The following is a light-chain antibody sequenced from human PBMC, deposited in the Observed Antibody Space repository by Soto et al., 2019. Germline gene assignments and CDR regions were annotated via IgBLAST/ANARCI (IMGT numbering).Light chain of an antibody. Sequence: EIVLTQSPATLSLSPGESATLSCRASQSVSSYLAWYQQKPGQAPRLLIYDASNRATGIPARFSGSGSGTEFTITISSLQPDDSADYYCQQYHGTFGQGT. V-gene: IGKV3-11*01. J-gene: IGKJ1*01. CDR3: QQYHGT. CDR1: QSVSSY. CDR2: DAS.